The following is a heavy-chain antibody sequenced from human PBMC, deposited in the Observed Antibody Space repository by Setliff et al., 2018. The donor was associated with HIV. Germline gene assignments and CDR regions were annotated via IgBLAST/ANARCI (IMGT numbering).Heavy chain of an antibody. D-gene: IGHD6-19*01. CDR2: ISSDHNT. CDR3: AKGLKHRSDSAWFYYDMDV. Sequence: GGSLRLSCAASGFTFSSFVMTWVRQAPGKGLEWVSTISSDHNTYYPDSVRGRFTVSRDNSKNFLHLQRSSLRPEDTAFYYCAKGLKHRSDSAWFYYDMDVWGPGTTVTVSS. CDR1: GFTFSSFV. V-gene: IGHV3-23*01. J-gene: IGHJ6*02.